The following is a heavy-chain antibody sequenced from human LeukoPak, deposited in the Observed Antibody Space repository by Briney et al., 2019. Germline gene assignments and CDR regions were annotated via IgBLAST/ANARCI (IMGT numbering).Heavy chain of an antibody. V-gene: IGHV4-39*01. D-gene: IGHD3-16*01. CDR2: IYYSGST. CDR3: VRGATLRHYQY. Sequence: NPSETLSLTCTVSGGSISSSTYYWGWIRRPPGKGLEWIGSIYYSGSTYYNPSLKSRVTVSVDTSKNQFSLKLSSVTAADTAVYYCVRGATLRHYQYWGQGTLVTVSS. J-gene: IGHJ4*02. CDR1: GGSISSSTYY.